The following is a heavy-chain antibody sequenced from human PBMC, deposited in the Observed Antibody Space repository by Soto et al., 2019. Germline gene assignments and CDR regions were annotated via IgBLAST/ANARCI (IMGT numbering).Heavy chain of an antibody. CDR1: GFTVSSNY. D-gene: IGHD3-16*02. V-gene: IGHV3-53*01. Sequence: EVQLVESGGGLIQPGGSLRLSCAASGFTVSSNYMSWVRQAPGKGLEWVSVIYTGGSTYYAESVKGRLTISRDNSKNTLYLQMNSLRAEDTAVYYCARSMITFGGVIVDGAEGDYWGQGTLVTVSS. CDR2: IYTGGST. CDR3: ARSMITFGGVIVDGAEGDY. J-gene: IGHJ4*02.